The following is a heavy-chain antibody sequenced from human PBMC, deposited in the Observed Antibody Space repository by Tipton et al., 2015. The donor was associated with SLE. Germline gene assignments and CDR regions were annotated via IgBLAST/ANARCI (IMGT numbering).Heavy chain of an antibody. CDR1: GGSISSYY. CDR3: ARGVTIFGLGY. CDR2: INHSGST. V-gene: IGHV4-34*01. Sequence: GLVKPSETLSLTCTVSGGSISSYYWSWIRQPPGKGLEWIGEINHSGSTNYNPSLKSRVTISVDTSKNQFSLKLSSVTAADTAVYYCARGVTIFGLGYWGQGTLVTVSS. D-gene: IGHD3-3*01. J-gene: IGHJ4*02.